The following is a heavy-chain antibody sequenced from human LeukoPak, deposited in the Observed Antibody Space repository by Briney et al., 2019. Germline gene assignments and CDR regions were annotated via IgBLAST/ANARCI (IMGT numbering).Heavy chain of an antibody. V-gene: IGHV4-34*01. CDR3: AGHHPRNTVDF. J-gene: IGHJ4*02. CDR2: NNHSGST. D-gene: IGHD2/OR15-2a*01. CDR1: GGSFSGYY. Sequence: PSETLSLTCAVYGGSFSGYYWSWIRQPPGKGLEWIGENNHSGSTNYNPSLKSRVTISVDTSKNQFSLKLSSVTAADTAVYYCAGHHPRNTVDFWGQGTLVTVSS.